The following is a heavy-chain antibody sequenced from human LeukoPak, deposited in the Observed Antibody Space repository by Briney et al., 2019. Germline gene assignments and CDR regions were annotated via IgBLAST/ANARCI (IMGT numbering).Heavy chain of an antibody. CDR3: GLLWFGELLSQIDY. CDR2: ISAYNGNT. Sequence: ASVKVSCKASGYTFTSYGNSWVRQAPGQGLEWMGWISAYNGNTNYAQKLQGRVTMTTDTSTSTAYMELRSLRSDDTAVYYCGLLWFGELLSQIDYWGQGTLVTVSS. V-gene: IGHV1-18*01. J-gene: IGHJ4*02. CDR1: GYTFTSYG. D-gene: IGHD3-10*01.